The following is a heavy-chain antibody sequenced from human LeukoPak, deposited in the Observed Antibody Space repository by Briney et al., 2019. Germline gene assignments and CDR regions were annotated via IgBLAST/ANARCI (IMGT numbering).Heavy chain of an antibody. J-gene: IGHJ4*02. CDR2: INHSGST. D-gene: IGHD5-24*01. CDR3: ARGSSDGYTSIYFDY. Sequence: SETLSLTCAVYGGSFSGYYWSWIRQRPGKGLEWIGEINHSGSTNYNPSLKSRVTISVDTSKNQFSLKLSSVTAADTAVYYCARGSSDGYTSIYFDYWGQGTLVTVSS. V-gene: IGHV4-34*01. CDR1: GGSFSGYY.